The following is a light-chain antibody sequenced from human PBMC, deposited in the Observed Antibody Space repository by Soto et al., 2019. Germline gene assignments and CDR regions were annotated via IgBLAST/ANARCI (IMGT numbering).Light chain of an antibody. J-gene: IGKJ2*01. Sequence: EIVMTQSPATLSVSPGERATLSCRASQSVSSNLSSYQQKPGHAPRRLIYGASTRATASPARFSGSGSGTELNLTISSMQSEDFAVYDCQQYNNWPPGYTFGQGTKLEIK. CDR3: QQYNNWPPGYT. CDR2: GAS. V-gene: IGKV3-15*01. CDR1: QSVSSN.